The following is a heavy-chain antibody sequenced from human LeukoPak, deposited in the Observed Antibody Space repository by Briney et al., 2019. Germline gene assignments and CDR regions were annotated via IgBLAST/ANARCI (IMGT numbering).Heavy chain of an antibody. CDR3: ARDLRDCSGGSCLFYYYYGMDV. CDR1: GFTFSSYA. J-gene: IGHJ6*02. D-gene: IGHD2-15*01. CDR2: ISGSGGST. V-gene: IGHV3-23*01. Sequence: GGSLRLSCAASGFTFSSYAMSWVRQAPGKGLEWVSAISGSGGSTYYADSVKGRFTISRDNSKNTLYLQMNSLRAEDTAVYYCARDLRDCSGGSCLFYYYYGMDVWGQGTTVTVSS.